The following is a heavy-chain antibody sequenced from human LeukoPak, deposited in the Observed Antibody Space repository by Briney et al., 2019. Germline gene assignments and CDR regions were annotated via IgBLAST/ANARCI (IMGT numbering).Heavy chain of an antibody. CDR1: GFTFSSYS. J-gene: IGHJ4*02. CDR2: ISSSSSYI. D-gene: IGHD4-23*01. V-gene: IGHV3-21*01. Sequence: KPGGSLRRSSAASGFTFSSYSMNRVRQAPGKGLEWVSSISSSSSYIYYADSVRGRFTISRDNAKNSLYLQTNSLRAEDTAVYYCARALIDGNTPFDYWGQGTLVTVSS. CDR3: ARALIDGNTPFDY.